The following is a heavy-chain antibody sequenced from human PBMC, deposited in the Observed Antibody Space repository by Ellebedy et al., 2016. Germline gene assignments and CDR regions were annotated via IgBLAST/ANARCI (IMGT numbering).Heavy chain of an antibody. V-gene: IGHV1-8*02. Sequence: ASVKVSXXASGYTFTSYYMHWVRQAPGQGLEWMGWMNPNSGNTGYAQKFQGRVTMTRNTSISTAYMELSSLRSEDTAVYYCARGYDSSGYYISYYYGMDVWGQGTTVTVSS. D-gene: IGHD3-22*01. CDR1: GYTFTSYY. CDR2: MNPNSGNT. J-gene: IGHJ6*02. CDR3: ARGYDSSGYYISYYYGMDV.